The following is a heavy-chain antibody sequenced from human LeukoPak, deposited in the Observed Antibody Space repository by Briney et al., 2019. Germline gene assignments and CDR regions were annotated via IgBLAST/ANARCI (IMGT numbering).Heavy chain of an antibody. CDR1: GFTFSSYA. D-gene: IGHD3-10*01. CDR3: AKVPLWFGELLWHDAFDI. CDR2: ISGSGGST. J-gene: IGHJ3*02. V-gene: IGHV3-23*01. Sequence: GGSLRLSCAASGFTFSSYAMSWVRQTPGKGLEWVSAISGSGGSTYYADSVKGRFTISRDNSKNTLYLQMNSLRAEDTAVYYCAKVPLWFGELLWHDAFDIWGQGTMVTVSS.